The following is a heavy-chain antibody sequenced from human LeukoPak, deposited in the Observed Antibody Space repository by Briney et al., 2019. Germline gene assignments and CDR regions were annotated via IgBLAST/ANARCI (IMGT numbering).Heavy chain of an antibody. CDR1: GGSFSGYY. CDR2: INHSGST. CDR3: ARGGYSAHIAARPSWFDP. J-gene: IGHJ5*02. Sequence: PSETLSLTCAVYGGSFSGYYWSWIRQPPGKWLEWIGEINHSGSTNYNPSLKSRVTISVDTSKNQFSLKLSSVTAADTAVYYCARGGYSAHIAARPSWFDPWRQGTLVTVSS. D-gene: IGHD6-6*01. V-gene: IGHV4-34*01.